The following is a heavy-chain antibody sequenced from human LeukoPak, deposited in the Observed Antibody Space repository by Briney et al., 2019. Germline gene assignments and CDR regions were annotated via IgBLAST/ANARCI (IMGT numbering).Heavy chain of an antibody. CDR1: GFPLSTSGMC. CDR2: IDWDDDK. D-gene: IGHD6-13*01. Sequence: SGPALVKPTQTLTLTCTFSGFPLSTSGMCVSWIRQPPGKALEWLALIDWDDDKYYSTSLKTRLTIPKDTSKNQVVLTMTNMDPVDTATYYCARSTYSSRSFDPWGQGTLVTVSS. J-gene: IGHJ5*02. CDR3: ARSTYSSRSFDP. V-gene: IGHV2-70*01.